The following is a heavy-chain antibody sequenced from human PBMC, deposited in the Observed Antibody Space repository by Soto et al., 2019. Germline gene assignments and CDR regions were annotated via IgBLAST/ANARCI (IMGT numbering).Heavy chain of an antibody. J-gene: IGHJ6*02. CDR3: VRAGLYGLDV. Sequence: QVTLKESGPVLVKPTETLTLTCTVSGFAHSSATLGVAWIRQPPGKALEWLAHIFSNDEKSYTASLRSRLTISEDTSNSQVVPTITSMDPVDTGTYYCVRAGLYGLDVWGQGTTVTVSS. CDR2: IFSNDEK. CDR1: GFAHSSATLG. V-gene: IGHV2-26*01.